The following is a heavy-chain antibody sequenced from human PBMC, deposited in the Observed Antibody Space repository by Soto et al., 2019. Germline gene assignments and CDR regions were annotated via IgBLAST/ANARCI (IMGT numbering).Heavy chain of an antibody. Sequence: ESGGGVVQPGRSLRLSCAASGFTFSSYGMHWVRQAPGKGLEWVAVISYDGSNKYYADSVKGRFTISRDNSKNTLYLQMNSLRAEDTAVYYCAKAPTAYCSSTSCSPLFDYWGQGTLVTVSS. V-gene: IGHV3-30*18. D-gene: IGHD2-2*01. CDR2: ISYDGSNK. CDR3: AKAPTAYCSSTSCSPLFDY. J-gene: IGHJ4*02. CDR1: GFTFSSYG.